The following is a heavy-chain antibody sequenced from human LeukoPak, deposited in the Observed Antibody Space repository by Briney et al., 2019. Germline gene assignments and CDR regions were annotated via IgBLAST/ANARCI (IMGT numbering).Heavy chain of an antibody. D-gene: IGHD7-27*01. Sequence: RRSLRLSCAASGFIFSNYGMHWVRQTPGKGLEWVAVIWYDGSNKYYADSVKGRFTISRDNSKNKVYLQMNSLRAEDSAVYYCATLPVGTGDYWGQGTLVTVSP. CDR3: ATLPVGTGDY. V-gene: IGHV3-33*01. CDR2: IWYDGSNK. J-gene: IGHJ4*02. CDR1: GFIFSNYG.